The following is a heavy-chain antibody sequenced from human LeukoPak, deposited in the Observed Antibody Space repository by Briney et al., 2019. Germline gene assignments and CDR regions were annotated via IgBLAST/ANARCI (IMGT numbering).Heavy chain of an antibody. D-gene: IGHD6-13*01. CDR1: GYTFTSYD. Sequence: GASVKVSCKASGYTFTSYDINWVRQATGQGLEWMGWMNPNNGNTGYAQKLQGRVTMTTDTSTSTAYMELRSLRSDDTAVYYCARERIAAAGHGAFDIWGQGTMVTVSS. J-gene: IGHJ3*02. V-gene: IGHV1-8*02. CDR3: ARERIAAAGHGAFDI. CDR2: MNPNNGNT.